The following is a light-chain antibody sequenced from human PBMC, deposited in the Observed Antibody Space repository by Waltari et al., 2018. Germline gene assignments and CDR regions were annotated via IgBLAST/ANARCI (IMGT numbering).Light chain of an antibody. CDR1: STISSW. Sequence: DIQMTQSPSTLSASVGDRLTITCRASSTISSWLAWYQQQPGKAPKPLIYEASSLQSGVPSRFSGSGSGSEFTLTISSLQPDDFATYYCQHYNTYGTFGQGTQVEF. J-gene: IGKJ1*01. V-gene: IGKV1-5*03. CDR2: EAS. CDR3: QHYNTYGT.